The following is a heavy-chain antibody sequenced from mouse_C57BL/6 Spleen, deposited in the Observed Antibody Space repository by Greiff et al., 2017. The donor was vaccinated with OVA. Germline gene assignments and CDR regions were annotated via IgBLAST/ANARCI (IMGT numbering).Heavy chain of an antibody. D-gene: IGHD1-1*01. CDR1: GYTFTSYW. CDR3: AREGDYYGSYWYFDV. V-gene: IGHV1-53*01. CDR2: INPSNGGT. J-gene: IGHJ1*03. Sequence: QVHVKQPGTELVKPGASVKLSCKASGYTFTSYWMHWVKQRPGQGLEWIGNINPSNGGTNYNEKFKSKATLTVDKSSSTAYMQLSSQTSEDSAVYYCAREGDYYGSYWYFDVWGTGTTVTVSS.